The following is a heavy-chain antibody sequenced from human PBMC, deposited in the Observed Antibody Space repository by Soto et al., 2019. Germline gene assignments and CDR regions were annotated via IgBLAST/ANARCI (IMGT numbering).Heavy chain of an antibody. CDR3: AGVLRYFDWFTQMAFHY. D-gene: IGHD3-9*01. Sequence: VASVKVSCKASGGTFSSYAISWVRQAPGQGLEWMGGIIPIFGTANYAQKFQGRVTITADKSTSTAYMELSSLRSEDTAVYYCAGVLRYFDWFTQMAFHYWGQGTLVTVSS. V-gene: IGHV1-69*06. CDR2: IIPIFGTA. J-gene: IGHJ4*02. CDR1: GGTFSSYA.